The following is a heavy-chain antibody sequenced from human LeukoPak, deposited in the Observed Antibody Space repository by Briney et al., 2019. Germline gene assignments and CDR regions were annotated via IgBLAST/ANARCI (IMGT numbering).Heavy chain of an antibody. CDR2: IIPIFGTA. D-gene: IGHD3-16*01. CDR3: ARNLRRLPGGVGFFAY. Sequence: ASVKVSCKASGYTFTSYGISWVRQAPGQGLEWMGGIIPIFGTANYAQKFQGRVTITADKSTSTAYMELSSLRSEDTAVYYCARNLRRLPGGVGFFAYWGQGTLVTVSS. J-gene: IGHJ4*02. CDR1: GYTFTSYG. V-gene: IGHV1-69*06.